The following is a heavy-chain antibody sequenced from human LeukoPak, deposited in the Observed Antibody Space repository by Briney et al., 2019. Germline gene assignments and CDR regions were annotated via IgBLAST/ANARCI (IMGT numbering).Heavy chain of an antibody. D-gene: IGHD3-10*01. J-gene: IGHJ6*02. CDR3: ARNLYGSGSYPDYYYYGMDV. V-gene: IGHV1-18*01. CDR2: ISAYNGNT. CDR1: GYTFTSYG. Sequence: ASVKVSCKASGYTFTSYGISWVRQAPGQGLECMGWISAYNGNTNYAQKLQGRVTMTTDTSTSTAYMELRSLRSDDTAVYYCARNLYGSGSYPDYYYYGMDVWGQGTTVTVPS.